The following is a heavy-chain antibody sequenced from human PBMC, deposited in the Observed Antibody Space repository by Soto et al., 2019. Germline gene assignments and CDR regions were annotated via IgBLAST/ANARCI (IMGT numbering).Heavy chain of an antibody. CDR3: ARSLAVARNAFDY. CDR1: GGSISSYY. CDR2: IYYSGRT. D-gene: IGHD6-19*01. V-gene: IGHV4-59*01. Sequence: QVQLQESGPGLVKPSETLSLTCTVSGGSISSYYWSWVRQPPGKGLEWIGYIYYSGRTNYNPSLQSRVTISVDPSKNQFSLKLSSVTAADTAVYYCARSLAVARNAFDYWGQGTLVTVSS. J-gene: IGHJ4*02.